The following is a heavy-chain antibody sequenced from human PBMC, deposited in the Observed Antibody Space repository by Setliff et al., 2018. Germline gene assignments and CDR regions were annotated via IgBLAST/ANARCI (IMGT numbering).Heavy chain of an antibody. CDR2: ITTSGSTI. CDR1: GFNFSINDMTYG. J-gene: IGHJ4*02. CDR3: AEDRGNGWYMVFN. Sequence: GGSLRLSCAASGFNFSINDMTYGMSWVRQAPGKGLQWVSGITTSGSTIYYTDSVKGRFTISRDISKNTLYLQMNSLRPEDTAVYYCAEDRGNGWYMVFNWGQGTLVTVSS. D-gene: IGHD6-19*01. V-gene: IGHV3-23*01.